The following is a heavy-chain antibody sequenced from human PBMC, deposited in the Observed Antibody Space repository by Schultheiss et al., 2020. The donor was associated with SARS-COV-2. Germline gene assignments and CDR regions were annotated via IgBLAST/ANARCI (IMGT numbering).Heavy chain of an antibody. J-gene: IGHJ6*02. Sequence: SVKVSCKASGYTFTSYGISWVRQAPGQGLEWMGRIIPILGIANYAQKFQERVTITRDMSTSTAYMELSSLRSEDTAVYYCAGARYYYGMDVWGQGTTVTVSS. D-gene: IGHD6-6*01. V-gene: IGHV1-69*04. CDR1: GYTFTSYG. CDR2: IIPILGIA. CDR3: AGARYYYGMDV.